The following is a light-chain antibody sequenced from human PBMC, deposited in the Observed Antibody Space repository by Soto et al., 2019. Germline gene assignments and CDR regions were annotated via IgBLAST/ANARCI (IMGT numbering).Light chain of an antibody. CDR3: QQRSNWPIT. Sequence: EIVLTQSSATLSLSPGCRATFSCRASQSVSNYLAWYQQKPGQAPRLLIYDASNRATDIPDRFSGSGSGTDFTLTISSLEPEDFAVYYCQQRSNWPITFGQGTRLEIK. CDR1: QSVSNY. J-gene: IGKJ5*01. V-gene: IGKV3-11*01. CDR2: DAS.